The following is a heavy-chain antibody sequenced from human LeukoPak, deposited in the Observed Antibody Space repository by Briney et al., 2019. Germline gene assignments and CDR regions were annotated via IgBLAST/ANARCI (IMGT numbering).Heavy chain of an antibody. CDR1: GGTFSSYA. CDR3: ARVAVGATRGSEYYSDY. V-gene: IGHV1-69*05. J-gene: IGHJ4*02. CDR2: IIPIFGTA. D-gene: IGHD1-26*01. Sequence: SVKVSCKASGGTFSSYAISWVRQAPGQGLEWMGGIIPIFGTANYAQKFQGRVTITTDESTSTAYMELSSLRSEDTAVYYCARVAVGATRGSEYYSDYWGQGTLVTVSS.